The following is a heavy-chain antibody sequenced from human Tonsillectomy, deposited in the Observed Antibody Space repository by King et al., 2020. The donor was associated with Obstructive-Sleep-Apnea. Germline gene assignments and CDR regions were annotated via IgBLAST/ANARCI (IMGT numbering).Heavy chain of an antibody. CDR1: GGSINSDF. J-gene: IGHJ5*02. Sequence: QLQESGPGLVKPSETLSLICTVSGGSINSDFWSWIRQPPGKGLEWIGYIYFNGRTNYNPSLKSRVTISVDTSKNQFSLNLGSVTAADTAVYYCARNVVQGSVDPWGQGTLVTVSS. D-gene: IGHD3-10*02. V-gene: IGHV4-59*01. CDR2: IYFNGRT. CDR3: ARNVVQGSVDP.